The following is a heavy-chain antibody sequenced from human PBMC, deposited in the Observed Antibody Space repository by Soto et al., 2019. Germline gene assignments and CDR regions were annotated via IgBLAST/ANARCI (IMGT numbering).Heavy chain of an antibody. V-gene: IGHV3-13*01. CDR1: GFTFSSYD. CDR2: IGTAGDT. Sequence: GGSLRLSCAASGFTFSSYDMHWVRQATGKGLEWVSAIGTAGDTYYPGSVKGRFTISRENAKNSLYLQMNSLRAGDTAVYYCARGRRSWITFGGEDPHDPRPEFDYWGQGTLVTVSS. CDR3: ARGRRSWITFGGEDPHDPRPEFDY. J-gene: IGHJ4*02. D-gene: IGHD3-16*01.